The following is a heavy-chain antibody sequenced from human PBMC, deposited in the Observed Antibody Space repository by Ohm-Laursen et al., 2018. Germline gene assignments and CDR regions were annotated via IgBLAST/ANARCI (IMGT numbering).Heavy chain of an antibody. D-gene: IGHD3-22*01. CDR3: ARDDDTSSHYSRFDY. CDR2: IWYDGNRK. J-gene: IGHJ4*02. V-gene: IGHV3-33*01. Sequence: SLRLSCAAPGFTFSNYGFHWVRQAPGKGLEWVAVIWYDGNRKYYAESVKGRFTVSRGDSKNTVYLQMNSLRAEDTAVYYCARDDDTSSHYSRFDYWGQETLVTVSS. CDR1: GFTFSNYG.